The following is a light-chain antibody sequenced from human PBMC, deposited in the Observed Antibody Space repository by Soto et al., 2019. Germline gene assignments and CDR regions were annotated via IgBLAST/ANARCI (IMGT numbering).Light chain of an antibody. CDR2: GAS. CDR1: QSISSSF. CDR3: QQYDNSPIT. Sequence: EIVLTQSPGTLSLSPGERASLSRGASQSISSSFLAWYQQKPGQAPRLLIYGASSRATGIPDRFSGTGSETDFTLTISRLEPEDFAVYYCQQYDNSPITFGQGTRLEI. J-gene: IGKJ5*01. V-gene: IGKV3-20*01.